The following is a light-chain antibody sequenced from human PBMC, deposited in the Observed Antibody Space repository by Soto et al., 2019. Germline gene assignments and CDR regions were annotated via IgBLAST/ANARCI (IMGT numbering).Light chain of an antibody. J-gene: IGLJ1*01. CDR3: SSYTSSSSYV. CDR2: EVS. V-gene: IGLV2-14*01. CDR1: SSDVGGYNY. Sequence: QSVLTQPASVSGSPGQSITMSCTGTSSDVGGYNYVSWYQQHPGEAPKLMVYEVSNRPAGVSNRFSGSKSGNTASLTISGLQADDEADYYCSSYTSSSSYVFGTGTKVTVL.